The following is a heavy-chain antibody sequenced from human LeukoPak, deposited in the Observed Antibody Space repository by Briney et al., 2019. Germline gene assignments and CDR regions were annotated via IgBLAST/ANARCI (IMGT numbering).Heavy chain of an antibody. D-gene: IGHD6-19*01. V-gene: IGHV1-2*04. J-gene: IGHJ4*02. Sequence: GASVKVSCKASEYTFTGYYMHWVRQAPGQGPEWMGWINPNSGGTNYAQKFQGWVTMTRDTSISTAYMELSRLRSDDTAVYYCARGPGAVAGTGYFDYWGQGTLVTVSS. CDR3: ARGPGAVAGTGYFDY. CDR2: INPNSGGT. CDR1: EYTFTGYY.